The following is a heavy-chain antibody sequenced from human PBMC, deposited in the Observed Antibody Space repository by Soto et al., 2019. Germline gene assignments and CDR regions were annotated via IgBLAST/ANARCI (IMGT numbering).Heavy chain of an antibody. CDR3: ARGRVDGDNNWFDP. CDR1: GYTFASYG. D-gene: IGHD2-21*02. CDR2: ISAYNGNT. V-gene: IGHV1-18*01. J-gene: IGHJ5*02. Sequence: ASVKVSCKDSGYTFASYGISWVRQDPGQGLEWMGWISAYNGNTNCAQKLQGRVTMTTDTSTSTAYMELRSLRSDDTAVYYCARGRVDGDNNWFDPWGQGTLVTVSS.